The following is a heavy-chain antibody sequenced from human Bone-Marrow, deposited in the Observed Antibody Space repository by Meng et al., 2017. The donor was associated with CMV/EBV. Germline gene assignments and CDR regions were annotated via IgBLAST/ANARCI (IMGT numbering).Heavy chain of an antibody. CDR3: ARRRGEEWLHYYYYYGMDV. CDR1: GYTFTGYY. CDR2: IIPILGIA. D-gene: IGHD3-3*01. Sequence: SVKVSCKASGYTFTGYYMHWVRQAPGQGLEWMGGIIPILGIANYAQKFQGRVTITADKSTSTAYMELSSLRSEDTAVYYCARRRGEEWLHYYYYYGMDVWGQGTTVTVSS. V-gene: IGHV1-69*10. J-gene: IGHJ6*02.